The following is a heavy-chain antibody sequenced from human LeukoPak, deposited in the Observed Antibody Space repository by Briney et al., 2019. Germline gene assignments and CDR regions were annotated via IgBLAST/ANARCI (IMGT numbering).Heavy chain of an antibody. D-gene: IGHD6-13*01. J-gene: IGHJ6*03. CDR2: INPNSGGT. CDR3: AKVRGIAAAGPYYYYYMDV. V-gene: IGHV1-2*02. CDR1: GYTFTGYY. Sequence: ASVKVSCKAPGYTFTGYYMHWVRQAPGQGPEWMGWINPNSGGTNYAQKFQGRVTMTRDTSISTAYMELSRLRSDDTAVYYCAKVRGIAAAGPYYYYYMDVWGKGTTVTVSS.